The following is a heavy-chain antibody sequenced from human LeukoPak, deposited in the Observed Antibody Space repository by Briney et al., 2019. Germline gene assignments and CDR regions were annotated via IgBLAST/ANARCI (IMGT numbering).Heavy chain of an antibody. Sequence: ASVKVSCKASGYTFTSYAMHWVRQAPGQRLEWMGWINAGNGNTKYSQKFQGRVTITRDTSASTVYMELSSLRSEDTAVYYCARDSGWELQGGFDYWGQGTLVTVSS. J-gene: IGHJ4*02. CDR3: ARDSGWELQGGFDY. CDR1: GYTFTSYA. D-gene: IGHD1-26*01. V-gene: IGHV1-3*01. CDR2: INAGNGNT.